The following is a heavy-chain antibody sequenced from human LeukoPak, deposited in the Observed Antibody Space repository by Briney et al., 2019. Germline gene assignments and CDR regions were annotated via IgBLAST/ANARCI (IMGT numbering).Heavy chain of an antibody. V-gene: IGHV4-59*11. Sequence: SETLSLTCTVSGGSISSHYWSWIRQPPGKGLEWIGYIYYSGSTNYNPSLKSRVTISVDTSKNQFSLKLSSVTAADTAVYYCARVISSSFFFTFDYWGQGTLVTVSS. J-gene: IGHJ4*02. CDR1: GGSISSHY. CDR2: IYYSGST. CDR3: ARVISSSFFFTFDY. D-gene: IGHD6-6*01.